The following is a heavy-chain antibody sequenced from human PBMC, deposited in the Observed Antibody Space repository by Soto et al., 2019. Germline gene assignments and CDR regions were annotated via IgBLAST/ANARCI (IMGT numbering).Heavy chain of an antibody. CDR1: GFTFSNAW. D-gene: IGHD2-2*02. CDR3: TTDLAYIPWFYFEY. J-gene: IGHJ4*02. V-gene: IGHV3-15*01. CDR2: IKSKTDGGTT. Sequence: EVQLVESGGGLVKPGGSLRLSCAASGFTFSNAWMSWVRQAPGKGLEWVGRIKSKTDGGTTDYAAPVKGRFAISRDDSKDTLYLQVTSLKTEDTPVYYCTTDLAYIPWFYFEYWGQGTLVTVSS.